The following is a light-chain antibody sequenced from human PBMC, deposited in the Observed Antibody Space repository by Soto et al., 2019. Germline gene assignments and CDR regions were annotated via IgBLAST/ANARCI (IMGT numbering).Light chain of an antibody. CDR1: QNIRNL. Sequence: DIQMSQSPSTLSASVGDSVTITCRASQNIRNLLAWYQQKPGKAPNPLIYDASSLKSGVPSRFSGSGSGTEFTLTISSLQPEDFATYYCQQSYNTPLTFGPGTKVDIK. CDR2: DAS. CDR3: QQSYNTPLT. V-gene: IGKV1-5*01. J-gene: IGKJ3*01.